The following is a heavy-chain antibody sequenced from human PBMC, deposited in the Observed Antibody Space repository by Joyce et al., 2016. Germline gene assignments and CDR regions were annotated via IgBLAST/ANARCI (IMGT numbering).Heavy chain of an antibody. J-gene: IGHJ6*02. Sequence: EVQLVESGGGLVKPGGSLRLSCAASGFTFSNYNMNWVRQAPGKGLEWVSFISTGSSYIYYADSVKGRFTSSRDNAKNPVYLQMNSLRAEDTAVYYCARVPSGGLRVFYYGMDVWGQGTTVTVSS. CDR3: ARVPSGGLRVFYYGMDV. CDR1: GFTFSNYN. CDR2: ISTGSSYI. V-gene: IGHV3-21*01. D-gene: IGHD6-25*01.